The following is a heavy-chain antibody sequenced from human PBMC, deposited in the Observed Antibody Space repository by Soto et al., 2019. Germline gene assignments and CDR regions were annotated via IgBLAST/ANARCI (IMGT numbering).Heavy chain of an antibody. V-gene: IGHV4-59*01. CDR2: IYYSGST. J-gene: IGHJ4*02. Sequence: PETLSPACTVSGGSIGSYYWSWIRQPPGKGLEWIGYIYYSGSTNYNPSLKSRVTISVDTSKNQFSLKLSSVTAADTAVYYCARWTSDYYGSGSHFDYWGQGTLVTVSS. D-gene: IGHD3-10*01. CDR3: ARWTSDYYGSGSHFDY. CDR1: GGSIGSYY.